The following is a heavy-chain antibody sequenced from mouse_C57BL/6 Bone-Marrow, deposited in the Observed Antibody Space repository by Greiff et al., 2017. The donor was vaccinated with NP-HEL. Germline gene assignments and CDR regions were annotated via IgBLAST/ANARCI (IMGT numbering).Heavy chain of an antibody. CDR1: GYTFTSYW. V-gene: IGHV1-61*01. CDR3: ARSSDSSGLYYFDY. D-gene: IGHD3-2*02. CDR2: IYPSDSET. J-gene: IGHJ2*01. Sequence: VQLQQPGAELVRPGSSVKLSCKASGYTFTSYWMDWVKQRPGQGLEWIGNIYPSDSETHYNQKFKDKATLTVDKSSSTAYMQLSSLTSEDSAVYYCARSSDSSGLYYFDYWGQGTTLTVSS.